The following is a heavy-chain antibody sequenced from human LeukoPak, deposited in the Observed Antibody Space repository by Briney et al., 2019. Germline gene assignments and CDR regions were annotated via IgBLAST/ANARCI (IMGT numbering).Heavy chain of an antibody. D-gene: IGHD2-8*01. V-gene: IGHV4-34*01. CDR2: INHSGGT. CDR3: AKGRYKANGYLPNNWFHP. Sequence: SETLSLTCAVYGGSFSGYYWSWIRQPPGKGLEWIGEINHSGGTNYNPSLKSRVTISVDTSKNQFSLKLSSVTAADTAVYYCAKGRYKANGYLPNNWFHPWGQGTLVTVSS. J-gene: IGHJ5*01. CDR1: GGSFSGYY.